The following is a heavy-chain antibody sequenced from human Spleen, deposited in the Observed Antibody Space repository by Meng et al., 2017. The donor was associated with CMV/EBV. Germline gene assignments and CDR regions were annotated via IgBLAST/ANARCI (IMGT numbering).Heavy chain of an antibody. Sequence: SGMVWTWVRQVPGKGLEWIGESYQSGRSKYNPSLNSRVTRSVDKFKNQFSLKLGSVTAADTAVYYCARIERRRILKYCGSDCSTTDYWGQGTLVIVSS. J-gene: IGHJ4*02. CDR1: SGMV. CDR3: ARIERRRILKYCGSDCSTTDY. D-gene: IGHD2-21*02. CDR2: SYQSGRS. V-gene: IGHV4-4*02.